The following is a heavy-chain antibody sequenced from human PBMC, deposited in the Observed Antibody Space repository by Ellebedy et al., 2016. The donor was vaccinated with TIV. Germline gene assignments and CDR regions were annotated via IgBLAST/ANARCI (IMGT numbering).Heavy chain of an antibody. CDR1: GFTFDDYA. V-gene: IGHV3-9*01. Sequence: SLKISCAASGFTFDDYAMHWVRQAPGKGLEWVSGISWNSGSIGYADSVRGRFTISGDNAKNSLYLQMNSLRAEDTALYYCAKAEGLGNGYYDAFDIWGQGTMVTVS. D-gene: IGHD3-22*01. CDR2: ISWNSGSI. CDR3: AKAEGLGNGYYDAFDI. J-gene: IGHJ3*02.